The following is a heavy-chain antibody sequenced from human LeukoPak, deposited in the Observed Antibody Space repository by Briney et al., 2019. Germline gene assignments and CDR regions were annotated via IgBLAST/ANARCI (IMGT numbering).Heavy chain of an antibody. D-gene: IGHD1-26*01. Sequence: PSETLSLTCTVSGGSISTYYWSWIRQSPGKGLEWIGSIYYSGSTNYNPSLKSRVTISVDTSTNQFSLKLTSVTVADTAVYYCARPSNLGATEPYDYWGQGTLVTVSS. CDR2: IYYSGST. CDR3: ARPSNLGATEPYDY. CDR1: GGSISTYY. V-gene: IGHV4-59*08. J-gene: IGHJ4*02.